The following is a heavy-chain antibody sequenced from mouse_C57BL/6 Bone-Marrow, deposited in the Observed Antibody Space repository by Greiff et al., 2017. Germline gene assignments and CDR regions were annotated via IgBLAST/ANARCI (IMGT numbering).Heavy chain of an antibody. Sequence: QVQLKQSGAELARPGASVKLSCKASGYTFTSYGISWVKQRTGQGLEWIGEIYPRSGNTYYNEKFKGKATLTADKSTSTAYMELRSLTSEDSAVYFCARESHYGSSAWFAYWDQGTLVTVSA. CDR3: ARESHYGSSAWFAY. D-gene: IGHD1-1*01. CDR2: IYPRSGNT. J-gene: IGHJ3*01. V-gene: IGHV1-81*01. CDR1: GYTFTSYG.